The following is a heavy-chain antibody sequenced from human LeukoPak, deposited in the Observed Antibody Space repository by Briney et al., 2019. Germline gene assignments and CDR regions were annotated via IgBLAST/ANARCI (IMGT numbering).Heavy chain of an antibody. CDR1: GFTFSSYG. V-gene: IGHV3-23*01. CDR3: AKGGVLLSTVSGY. Sequence: GGSLRLSCAASGFTFSSYGMSWVRQAPGKGLEWVSAISGSGGSTYYADSVKGRFTISRDNSKNTLYLQMNSLRAEDTAVYYCAKGGVLLSTVSGYWGQGTLVTVSS. CDR2: ISGSGGST. D-gene: IGHD3-10*01. J-gene: IGHJ4*02.